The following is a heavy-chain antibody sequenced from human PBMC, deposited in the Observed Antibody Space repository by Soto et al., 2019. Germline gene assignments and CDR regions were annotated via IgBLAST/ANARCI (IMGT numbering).Heavy chain of an antibody. CDR2: IYYSGST. V-gene: IGHV4-30-4*01. CDR3: AVEMATISPFVY. CDR1: GGSISSGDYY. J-gene: IGHJ4*02. Sequence: PSETLSLTCSVSGGSISSGDYYWSWIRQPPGKGLEWIGYIYYSGSTYYNPSLKSRVTISVDTSKNQFSLKLSSVTAADTAVYYCAVEMATISPFVYWGQGTLVTVSS. D-gene: IGHD5-12*01.